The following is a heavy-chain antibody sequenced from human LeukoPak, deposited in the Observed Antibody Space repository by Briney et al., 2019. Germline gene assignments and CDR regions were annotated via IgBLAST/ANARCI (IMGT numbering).Heavy chain of an antibody. D-gene: IGHD3-10*01. CDR3: AKDLGSGSITGY. CDR1: GFTFSSYG. J-gene: IGHJ4*02. Sequence: GGSLRLSCAASGFTFSSYGMHWVRQAPGKGLEWVAVISYDGSNKYYADSVEGRFTISRDNSKNTLYLQMNSLRAEDAAVYYCAKDLGSGSITGYWGQGTLVTVSS. V-gene: IGHV3-30*18. CDR2: ISYDGSNK.